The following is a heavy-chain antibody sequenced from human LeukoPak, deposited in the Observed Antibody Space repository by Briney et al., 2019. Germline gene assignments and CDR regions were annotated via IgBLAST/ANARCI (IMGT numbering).Heavy chain of an antibody. CDR2: VYSSGSA. CDR3: VRGWLQSEQRLLQGFDY. CDR1: GGSVGSGTYY. D-gene: IGHD6-25*01. V-gene: IGHV4-61*02. J-gene: IGHJ4*02. Sequence: SETLSLTCTVSGGSVGSGTYYWNWIRQPAGKGLEWIGRVYSSGSANYNPSLRSRLTFSVDMSKNKFSLKLKSVTAADTAVYYCVRGWLQSEQRLLQGFDYWGRGTLVTVAS.